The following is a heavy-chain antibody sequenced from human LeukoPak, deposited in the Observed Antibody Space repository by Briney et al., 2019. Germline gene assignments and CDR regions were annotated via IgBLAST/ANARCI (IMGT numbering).Heavy chain of an antibody. J-gene: IGHJ3*02. D-gene: IGHD6-13*01. CDR1: GFTFSSYG. CDR3: AINVGSSPVGVSPRLPGDAFDI. V-gene: IGHV3-30*02. CDR2: IRYDGSNK. Sequence: GGSLRLSCAASGFTFSSYGMHWVRQAPGKGLEWVAFIRYDGSNKYYADSVKGRFTISRDNSKNTLYLQMNSLRAEDTAVYYCAINVGSSPVGVSPRLPGDAFDIWGQGTMVTVSS.